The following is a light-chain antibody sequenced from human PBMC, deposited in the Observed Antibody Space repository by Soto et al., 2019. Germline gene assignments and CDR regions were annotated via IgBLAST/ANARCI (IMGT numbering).Light chain of an antibody. V-gene: IGLV1-47*01. CDR1: SSNIGINF. J-gene: IGLJ3*02. CDR3: ATWHHSMIRPV. Sequence: QSVLTQPPSASGAPGQRVTISCSGSSSNIGINFVYWYQQLPGTAPKLLISMNHQRPSGVPDRFSGSKSGTSASLAISGLRSEDEADYICATWHHSMIRPVFGGGTKVTVL. CDR2: MNH.